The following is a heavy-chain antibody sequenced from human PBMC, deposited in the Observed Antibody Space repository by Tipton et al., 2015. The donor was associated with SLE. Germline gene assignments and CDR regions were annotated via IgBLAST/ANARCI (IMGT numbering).Heavy chain of an antibody. CDR1: GFTFSSYS. D-gene: IGHD1-26*01. Sequence: SLRLSCAASGFTFSSYSMNWVRQAQGKGLEWVSSISSGSSYIHYADSVKGRFTISRDNAKNSLYLQMNSLRAEDTAVYYCARDGGSLEDYMDVWGKGTTVTVSS. CDR3: ARDGGSLEDYMDV. V-gene: IGHV3-21*01. CDR2: ISSGSSYI. J-gene: IGHJ6*03.